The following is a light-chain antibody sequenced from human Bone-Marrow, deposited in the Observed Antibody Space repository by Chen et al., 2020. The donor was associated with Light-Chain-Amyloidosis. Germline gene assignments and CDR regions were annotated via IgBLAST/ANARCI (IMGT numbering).Light chain of an antibody. J-gene: IGLJ2*01. Sequence: SYELTQPPSVSVSPGHTAMITGSGDELPTKYAYWYEQKPGQAPVLVIHRDTERPSGISERFSGASSGTTATLTISGVQAEDEADYHCQSADSSGTYEVIFGGGTKLTVL. CDR3: QSADSSGTYEVI. V-gene: IGLV3-25*03. CDR1: ELPTKY. CDR2: RDT.